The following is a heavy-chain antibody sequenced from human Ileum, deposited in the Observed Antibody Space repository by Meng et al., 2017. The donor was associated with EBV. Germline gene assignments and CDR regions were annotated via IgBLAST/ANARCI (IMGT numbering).Heavy chain of an antibody. V-gene: IGHV4-34*01. CDR1: GWSFSGVY. D-gene: IGHD2-8*01. CDR3: RNAWCRHDSCADS. CDR2: INESGDT. Sequence: QVHVNHWGAGLLKPLETLSLTCDVSGWSFSGVYWSWIRQPPGKGLEWIGEINESGDTTYNPAFKSRVTISADTTKRQFALRVNSVTAADTAVYYCRNAWCRHDSCADSWGQGTLVTVSS. J-gene: IGHJ4*02.